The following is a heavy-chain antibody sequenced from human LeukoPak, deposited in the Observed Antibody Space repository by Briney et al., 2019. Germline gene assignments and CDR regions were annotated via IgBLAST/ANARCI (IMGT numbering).Heavy chain of an antibody. D-gene: IGHD5-12*01. CDR1: GYSFVGYY. J-gene: IGHJ1*01. Sequence: GASVTVSCMASGYSFVGYYLLWVRQAPGQGLEWMSWIDPYTGNTHYAQKFQGRLTVTRDTSISTTYMELSWLTSDDTAMYYCAREYSASEHWGQGTLVTVSS. CDR2: IDPYTGNT. V-gene: IGHV1-2*02. CDR3: AREYSASEH.